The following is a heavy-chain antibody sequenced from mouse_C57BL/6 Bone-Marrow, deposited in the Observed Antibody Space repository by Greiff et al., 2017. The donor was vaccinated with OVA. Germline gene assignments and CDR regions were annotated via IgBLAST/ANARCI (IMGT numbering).Heavy chain of an antibody. D-gene: IGHD4-1*01. V-gene: IGHV1-50*01. Sequence: QVQLQQPGAELVKPGASVKLSCKASGYTFTSYWMQWVKQRPGQGLEWIGEIDPSDSYTNYNQKFKGKATLTVDTSSSTAYMQLSSLTSEDSAVYYCARSQTGKDYWGQGTTLTVSS. J-gene: IGHJ2*01. CDR2: IDPSDSYT. CDR3: ARSQTGKDY. CDR1: GYTFTSYW.